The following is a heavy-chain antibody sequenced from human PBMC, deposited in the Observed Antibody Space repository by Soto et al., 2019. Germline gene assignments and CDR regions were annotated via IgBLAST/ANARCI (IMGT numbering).Heavy chain of an antibody. V-gene: IGHV4-39*01. CDR2: IYYSGST. J-gene: IGHJ6*02. Sequence: PXASLSLNITVCGGSISSSRYYWGWIRQPPGRGLEWIGSIYYSGSTYYNPSLNSRVTISVDTSKNQFSLKLTSVTAADTAVYYCARHVVTMVRRVIRTYYYYGMDVCGQRTTVTVSS. CDR1: GGSISSSRYY. CDR3: ARHVVTMVRRVIRTYYYYGMDV. D-gene: IGHD3-10*01.